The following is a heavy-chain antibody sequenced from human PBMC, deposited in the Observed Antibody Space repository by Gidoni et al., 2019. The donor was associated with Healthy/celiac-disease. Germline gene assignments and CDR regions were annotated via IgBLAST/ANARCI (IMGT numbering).Heavy chain of an antibody. CDR1: GFTFSSYA. CDR3: AKDPIVREGMDV. J-gene: IGHJ6*02. D-gene: IGHD2-8*01. V-gene: IGHV3-23*01. Sequence: EVQLLESGGGLVQPGGSLRLSCAASGFTFSSYAMSWVRQAPGKGLAWVSAISGSGGSTYYADSVKGRFTISRDNSKNTLYLQMNSLRAEDTAVYYCAKDPIVREGMDVWGQGTTVTVSS. CDR2: ISGSGGST.